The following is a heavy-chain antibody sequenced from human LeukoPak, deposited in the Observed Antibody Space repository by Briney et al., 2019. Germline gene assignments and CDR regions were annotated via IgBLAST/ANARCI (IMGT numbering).Heavy chain of an antibody. Sequence: PGGSLRLSCAASGFTFSSYSMNWVRQAPGKGLEWVSSISGSSSYIYYADSVKGRLTISRDNGKNSVFLQMNSLRVEDTAVYYCARAPVMGASLIDSWGQGTLVTVSS. D-gene: IGHD1-26*01. CDR2: ISGSSSYI. V-gene: IGHV3-21*01. CDR3: ARAPVMGASLIDS. J-gene: IGHJ4*02. CDR1: GFTFSSYS.